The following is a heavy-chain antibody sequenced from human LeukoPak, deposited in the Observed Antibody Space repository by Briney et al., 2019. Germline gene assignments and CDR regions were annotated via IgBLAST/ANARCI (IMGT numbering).Heavy chain of an antibody. CDR1: GGSFSGYY. J-gene: IGHJ4*02. CDR3: ARGRGDGYNDPRHADFDY. Sequence: SETLSLTCAVYGGSFSGYYWSWIRQPPGKGLEWIGEINHSGSTNYNPSLKSRVTISVDTSKNQSSLKLSSVTAADTAVYYCARGRGDGYNDPRHADFDYWGQGTLVTVSS. D-gene: IGHD5-24*01. V-gene: IGHV4-34*01. CDR2: INHSGST.